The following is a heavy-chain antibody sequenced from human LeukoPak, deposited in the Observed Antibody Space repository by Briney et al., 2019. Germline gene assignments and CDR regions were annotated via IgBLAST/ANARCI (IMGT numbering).Heavy chain of an antibody. J-gene: IGHJ4*02. V-gene: IGHV1-46*01. D-gene: IGHD2-2*01. Sequence: ASVKVSCKASGYTFTSYYMHWVRQAPGQGLEGMGIINPSGGSTSYAQKLQGRVTMTTDPSTNTAYMELRSLRSDDTAVYYCASWAGYCSSNNCYATSLDYWGQGTLVTVSA. CDR1: GYTFTSYY. CDR2: INPSGGST. CDR3: ASWAGYCSSNNCYATSLDY.